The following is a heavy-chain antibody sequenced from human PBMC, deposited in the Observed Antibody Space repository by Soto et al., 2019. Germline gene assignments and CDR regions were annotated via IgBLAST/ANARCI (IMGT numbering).Heavy chain of an antibody. V-gene: IGHV4-34*01. CDR2: INHSGST. Sequence: QVQLQQWGAGLLKPSETLSLTCAVYGGSFSGYYWSWIRQPPGKGLERIGEINHSGSTNYNPSLKNQVTLLVETSKNQFYMKLKALTAAEPAVYYCARGGVLRYFNWLSSIPFFDYWGQGTLVPVSS. CDR3: ARGGVLRYFNWLSSIPFFDY. D-gene: IGHD3-9*01. J-gene: IGHJ4*02. CDR1: GGSFSGYY.